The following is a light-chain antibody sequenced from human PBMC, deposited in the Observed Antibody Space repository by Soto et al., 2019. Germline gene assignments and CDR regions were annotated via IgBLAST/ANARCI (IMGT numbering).Light chain of an antibody. CDR3: SSKRGSTGV. CDR1: SSDVGGYDY. V-gene: IGLV2-14*01. Sequence: QSALTQPASVSGSPGQTITISCTGTSSDVGGYDYVSWHQQHPGKAPKLMIYDVSKRPLGVSNRFSGSKSGNTASLTISGLQAEDEADYYCSSKRGSTGVFGTGTKLTVL. J-gene: IGLJ1*01. CDR2: DVS.